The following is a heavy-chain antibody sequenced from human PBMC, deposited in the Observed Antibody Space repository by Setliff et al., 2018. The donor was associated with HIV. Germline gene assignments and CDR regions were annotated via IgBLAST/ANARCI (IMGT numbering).Heavy chain of an antibody. D-gene: IGHD6-19*01. V-gene: IGHV7-4-1*02. CDR3: ARDLPLPGIAVAASMGRDYYYSMDV. J-gene: IGHJ6*02. CDR2: INTYTGNP. Sequence: GASVKVSCKASGYTFTAYGITWVRQAPGQGLEWMGWINTYTGNPTYAQGLTGRFVFSLDTSVNTAYLQVSSLETEDTAVYYCARDLPLPGIAVAASMGRDYYYSMDVWGQGATVTVSS. CDR1: GYTFTAYG.